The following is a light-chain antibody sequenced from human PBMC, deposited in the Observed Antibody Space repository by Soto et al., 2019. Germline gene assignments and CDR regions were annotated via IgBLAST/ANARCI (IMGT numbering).Light chain of an antibody. Sequence: QPVLTQSPSASASLGASVKLTCTLSSGHSSYAIAWHQQQPEKGPRYLMKLNSDGSHSKGDGIPDRYSGSSSGAERYLTISSLQSEDEADYYCQTWGTGIQVFGAGTMVTVL. J-gene: IGLJ2*01. CDR1: SGHSSYA. CDR3: QTWGTGIQV. V-gene: IGLV4-69*01. CDR2: LNSDGSH.